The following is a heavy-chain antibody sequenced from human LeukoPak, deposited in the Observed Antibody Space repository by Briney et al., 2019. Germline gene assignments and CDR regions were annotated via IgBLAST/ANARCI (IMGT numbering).Heavy chain of an antibody. CDR3: AKDSYVSGRPLHTFDV. J-gene: IGHJ3*01. Sequence: GGSLRLSCAASGFTFSSYAMSWVRQAPGKGLEWVSGISGDGASTHYAESVKGQFTISRDNSQNTLFLQMNSLRVEDTAIYYCAKDSYVSGRPLHTFDVWGQGTMVTVSS. CDR2: ISGDGAST. V-gene: IGHV3-23*01. D-gene: IGHD3-10*01. CDR1: GFTFSSYA.